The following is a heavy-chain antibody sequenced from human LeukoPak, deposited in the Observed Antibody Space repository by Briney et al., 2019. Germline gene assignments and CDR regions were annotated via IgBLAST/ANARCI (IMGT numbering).Heavy chain of an antibody. CDR3: ARRPAGTRTFDY. D-gene: IGHD1-7*01. Sequence: GESLKISCKGSGYSFTSYWIGWVRQMPGKGLEWMGVIYGADYTTIYSPPFHGQITISADKSISTAYLQWTSLKASDAAMYYCARRPAGTRTFDYWGQGALVTVSS. J-gene: IGHJ4*02. V-gene: IGHV5-51*01. CDR1: GYSFTSYW. CDR2: IYGADYTT.